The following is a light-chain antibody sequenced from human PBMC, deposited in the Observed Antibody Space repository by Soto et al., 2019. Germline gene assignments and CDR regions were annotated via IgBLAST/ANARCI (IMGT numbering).Light chain of an antibody. CDR1: QDIRGA. CDR3: QQSYSTPYT. Sequence: IQVTQSPSSLSASVGDRVTITCRASQDIRGALAWYQQKPGKAPNLLICAASSLQSGVPSRFGGSGSGTDFTLTISSLQPEDFATYSCQQSYSTPYTFGQGTKLEIK. V-gene: IGKV1-39*01. CDR2: AAS. J-gene: IGKJ2*01.